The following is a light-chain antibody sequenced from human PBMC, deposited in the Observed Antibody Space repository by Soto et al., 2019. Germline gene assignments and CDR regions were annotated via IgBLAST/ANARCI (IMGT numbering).Light chain of an antibody. CDR2: DAS. V-gene: IGKV3-11*01. CDR1: QSVSSY. Sequence: EIVLWHSPDTLSVSTGERATLSCRASQSVSSYLAWYQQKPGQAPRLLIYDASNRATGIPARFSGSGSGTDFTLTISSLEPEDFAVYYCQQRSNWITFGQGTRLEIK. J-gene: IGKJ5*01. CDR3: QQRSNWIT.